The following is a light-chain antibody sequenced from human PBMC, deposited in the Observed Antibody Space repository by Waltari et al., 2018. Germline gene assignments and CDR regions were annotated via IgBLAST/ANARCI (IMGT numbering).Light chain of an antibody. CDR2: DVS. CDR3: SSVTGSGVL. Sequence: QSALTQPASVSGSPGQLITISCTGTSSDIGSYVYASWYQQHPGKAPKPLIYDVSNRPSGVSYRFSASESGDTASLTISGLQAEDEADYYGSSVTGSGVLFGGGTKVTVL. CDR1: SSDIGSYVY. V-gene: IGLV2-14*03. J-gene: IGLJ2*01.